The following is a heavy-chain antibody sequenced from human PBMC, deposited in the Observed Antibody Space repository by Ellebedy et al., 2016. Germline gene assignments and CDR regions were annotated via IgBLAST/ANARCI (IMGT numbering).Heavy chain of an antibody. CDR2: ISWNSAAI. D-gene: IGHD3-10*01. CDR1: GFTFDDYA. V-gene: IGHV3-9*01. CDR3: AKGTMDYLHH. Sequence: SLKISCATSGFTFDDYALHWVRQVPRKGLEWVSGISWNSAAIGYGEAVKGRFTISRDSAKNYLYLQMNSLRVEDTALYFCAKGTMDYLHHWGQGTLVTVSS. J-gene: IGHJ4*02.